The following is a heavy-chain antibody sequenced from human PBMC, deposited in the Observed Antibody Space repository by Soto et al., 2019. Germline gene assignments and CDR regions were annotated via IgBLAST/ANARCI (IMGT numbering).Heavy chain of an antibody. CDR1: GGTFGNSG. CDR2: LIPIFDTT. V-gene: IGHV1-69*01. Sequence: QVQLVQSGAEVKKPASSLKVSCKASGGTFGNSGVSWVRQSPGHGPEWMGGLIPIFDTTNYAQKYKGRVTISADDSTSYTELSSLRSEDTDVYYGARAPLLSAETLHENYFDDWGQGTQVTVSS. CDR3: ARAPLLSAETLHENYFDD. J-gene: IGHJ4*02. D-gene: IGHD2-15*01.